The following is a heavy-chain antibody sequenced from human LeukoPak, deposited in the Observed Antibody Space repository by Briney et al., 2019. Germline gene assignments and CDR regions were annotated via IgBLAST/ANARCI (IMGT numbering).Heavy chain of an antibody. Sequence: ASVKVSCKASGYIFTSYGISWVRQAPGQGLEWMGWISXXXGXXKYAQKFQGRVTLTTDTSTNTAYMELRSLRSDDTAVYYCGRDXXXXXXWXDPWGQGTLVTVSS. J-gene: IGHJ5*02. CDR3: GRDXXXXXXWXDP. V-gene: IGHV1-18*01. CDR2: ISXXXGXX. CDR1: GYIFTSYG.